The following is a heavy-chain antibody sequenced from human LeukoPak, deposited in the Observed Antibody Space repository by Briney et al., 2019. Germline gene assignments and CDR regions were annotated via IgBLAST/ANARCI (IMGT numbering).Heavy chain of an antibody. J-gene: IGHJ4*02. D-gene: IGHD3-22*01. CDR2: FDPEDGET. CDR3: ATRAAYDSSGYSFDY. Sequence: ASVKVSCKVSGYTLTELSMHWVRQAPGKGLEWMGGFDPEDGETIYAQKFQGRVTMTEDTSTDTAYMELSSRRSEDTAVYYCATRAAYDSSGYSFDYWGQGTLVTVSS. CDR1: GYTLTELS. V-gene: IGHV1-24*01.